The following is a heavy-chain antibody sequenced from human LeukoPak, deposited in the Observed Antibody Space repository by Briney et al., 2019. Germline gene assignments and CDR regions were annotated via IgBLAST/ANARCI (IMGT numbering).Heavy chain of an antibody. Sequence: GASVKVSCKASGYTFTDYYMHWVRQAPGQGLEWMGWIDPDGGGTNYAQMFQGRVTMTRDTSISTAYMELSSLRSDDTAIYYCARVSGRSGPFEYWGQGTLVTVSS. CDR1: GYTFTDYY. CDR3: ARVSGRSGPFEY. V-gene: IGHV1-2*02. J-gene: IGHJ4*02. D-gene: IGHD3-3*01. CDR2: IDPDGGGT.